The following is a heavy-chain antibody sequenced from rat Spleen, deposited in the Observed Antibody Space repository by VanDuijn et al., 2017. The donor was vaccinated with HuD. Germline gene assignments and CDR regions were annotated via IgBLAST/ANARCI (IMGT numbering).Heavy chain of an antibody. Sequence: QVQLKESGPGLVQPSQTLSLTCTVSGYSLSSSGVNWVRQPPGKGLEWLGGIWGNGNTEYNSALKSRLSISRDTSKSQVFLKMNSLETVDTAIYFCTTVGYWGQGVMVTVSS. J-gene: IGHJ2*01. D-gene: IGHD1-1*01. CDR3: TTVGY. V-gene: IGHV2-13*01. CDR2: IWGNGNT. CDR1: GYSLSSSG.